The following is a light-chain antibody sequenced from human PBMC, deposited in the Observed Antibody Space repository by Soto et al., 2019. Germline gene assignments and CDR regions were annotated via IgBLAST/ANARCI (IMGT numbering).Light chain of an antibody. CDR1: SSDVGNYNL. J-gene: IGLJ2*01. V-gene: IGLV2-23*01. Sequence: QSALTQPASVSGSPGQSITISCTGTSSDVGNYNLVSWYQQHPGKAPKLMIYEGSKRPSGVSNRFSGSKSGNTASLTISGLQAEDEADYYCCSYAIISTVVFGGGTKVTVL. CDR2: EGS. CDR3: CSYAIISTVV.